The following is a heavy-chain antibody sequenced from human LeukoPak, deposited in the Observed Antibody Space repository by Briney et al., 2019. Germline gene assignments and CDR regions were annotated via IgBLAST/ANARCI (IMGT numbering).Heavy chain of an antibody. CDR3: AKPYGSGSFSSFDC. CDR2: ISSSSTYI. Sequence: GGSLRLSCAASGFTFCTYSMNWVRQAPGKGLEWVSSISSSSTYIYYADSLKGRFTISRDNARNSLYLQMNSLRAEDTAVYYCAKPYGSGSFSSFDCWGQGTLVTVSS. J-gene: IGHJ4*02. V-gene: IGHV3-21*01. CDR1: GFTFCTYS. D-gene: IGHD3-10*01.